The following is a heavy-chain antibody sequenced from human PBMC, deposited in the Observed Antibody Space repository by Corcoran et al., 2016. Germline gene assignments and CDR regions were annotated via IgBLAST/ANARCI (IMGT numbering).Heavy chain of an antibody. CDR3: ASRTATLGLGDYYHGMDV. Sequence: QVQLVQSGAEVKKPGSSVKVSCKASGGTFSSYAISWVRQAPGQGLEWMGGIIPIFGTANYAQKFQGRVTIMADKSTSTAYMELSSLRSEDTAVEYGASRTATLGLGDYYHGMDVWGQGTTVTVSS. J-gene: IGHJ6*02. CDR2: IIPIFGTA. D-gene: IGHD7-27*01. V-gene: IGHV1-69*06. CDR1: GGTFSSYA.